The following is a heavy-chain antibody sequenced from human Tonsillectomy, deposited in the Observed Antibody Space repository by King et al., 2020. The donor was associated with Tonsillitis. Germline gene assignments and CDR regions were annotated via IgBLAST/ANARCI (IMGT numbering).Heavy chain of an antibody. CDR3: AREVPYYYDSGGYYSRYYYFDY. D-gene: IGHD3-22*01. CDR2: ISSSGSAI. J-gene: IGHJ4*02. Sequence: VQLVESGGGLVQPGGSLRLSCAASGFTFSSYEMNWVRQAPGKGREWVSYISSSGSAIYYADAVKGRFTLSRDNAKNSLYLQMNSLRAEDTAVYYCAREVPYYYDSGGYYSRYYYFDYWGQGTLVTVSS. CDR1: GFTFSSYE. V-gene: IGHV3-48*03.